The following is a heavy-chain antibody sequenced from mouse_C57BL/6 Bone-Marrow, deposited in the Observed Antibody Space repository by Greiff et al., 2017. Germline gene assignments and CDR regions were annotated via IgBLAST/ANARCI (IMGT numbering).Heavy chain of an antibody. CDR3: ARGGGYYPLFGY. V-gene: IGHV1-54*01. CDR2: INPGSGGT. Sequence: VQVVESGAELVRPGTSVKVSCKASGYAFTNYLIEWVKQRPGQGLEWIGVINPGSGGTNYNEKFKGKATLTADKSSSTAYMQLSSLTSEDSAVYFCARGGGYYPLFGYWGQGTTLTVSS. J-gene: IGHJ2*01. D-gene: IGHD2-3*01. CDR1: GYAFTNYL.